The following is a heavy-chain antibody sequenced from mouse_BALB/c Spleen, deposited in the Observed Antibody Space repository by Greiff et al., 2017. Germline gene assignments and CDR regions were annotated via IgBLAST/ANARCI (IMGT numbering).Heavy chain of an antibody. J-gene: IGHJ2*01. D-gene: IGHD2-2*01. V-gene: IGHV5-6-4*01. CDR2: ISSGGSYT. Sequence: DVQLQESGGGLVKPGGSLKLSCAASGFTFSSYTMSWVRQTPEKRLEWVATISSGGSYTYYPDSVKGRFTISRDNAKNTLYLQMSSLKSEDTAMYYCTREDGYGQWGQGTTLTVSS. CDR3: TREDGYGQ. CDR1: GFTFSSYT.